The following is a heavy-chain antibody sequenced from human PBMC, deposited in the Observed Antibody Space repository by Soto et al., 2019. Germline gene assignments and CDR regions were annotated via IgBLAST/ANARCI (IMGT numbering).Heavy chain of an antibody. CDR3: AKGPRVVSVAGNWFDP. CDR2: ISGSGGST. J-gene: IGHJ5*02. CDR1: GFTFSSYA. V-gene: IGHV3-23*01. D-gene: IGHD6-19*01. Sequence: GGSLRLSCAASGFTFSSYAMSWVRQAPGKGLEWVSAISGSGGSTYYADSVKGRFTISRDNSKNTLYLQMNSLRAEDTAVYYCAKGPRVVSVAGNWFDPWGQGTLVTVSS.